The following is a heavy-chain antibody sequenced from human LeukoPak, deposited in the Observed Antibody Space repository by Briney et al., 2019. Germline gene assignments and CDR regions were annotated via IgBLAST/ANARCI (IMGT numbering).Heavy chain of an antibody. D-gene: IGHD1-26*01. J-gene: IGHJ4*02. V-gene: IGHV3-23*01. Sequence: GALRLSCAASGFTSSNYAMTWVRQAPGKGLEWVSGISGSGSSTYYADSVKGRFTLSRDYPKNALYLQMNSLRAEDTAVYFCAKYSGSYYYPPNWDSWGQGTLVTVSS. CDR1: GFTSSNYA. CDR3: AKYSGSYYYPPNWDS. CDR2: ISGSGSST.